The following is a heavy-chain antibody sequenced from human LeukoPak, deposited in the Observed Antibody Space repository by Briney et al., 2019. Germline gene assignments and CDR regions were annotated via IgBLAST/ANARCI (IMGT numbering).Heavy chain of an antibody. CDR3: ARIFCSGGSCPSDY. V-gene: IGHV5-51*01. CDR1: GYSFTSYW. CDR2: IYPGDSDT. J-gene: IGHJ4*02. D-gene: IGHD2-15*01. Sequence: LGESLKISCKGSGYSFTSYWIGWVRQLPGKGLEWMGIIYPGDSDTRYSPSFQGQVTISADKSISTAHLQWSSLKASDTAMYYCARIFCSGGSCPSDYWGQGTLVTVSS.